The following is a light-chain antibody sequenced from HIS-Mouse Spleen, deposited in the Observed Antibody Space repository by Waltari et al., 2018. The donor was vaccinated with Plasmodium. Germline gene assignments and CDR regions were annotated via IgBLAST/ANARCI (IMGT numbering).Light chain of an antibody. J-gene: IGLJ3*02. CDR3: SSYTSSSTLV. CDR1: GSDVGGYNY. CDR2: EVS. V-gene: IGLV2-14*01. Sequence: QSALTQPASVSGSPGQSITISCTGTGSDVGGYNYVAWYQQHPGKAPKFMLYEVSNRPAGGSNRVSGSTSCNTASLTLSALQAEDQSDYYGSSYTSSSTLVFGGGTMLTVL.